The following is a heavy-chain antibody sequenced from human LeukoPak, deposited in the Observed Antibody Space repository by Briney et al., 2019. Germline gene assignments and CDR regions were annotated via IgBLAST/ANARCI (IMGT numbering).Heavy chain of an antibody. D-gene: IGHD2-15*01. J-gene: IGHJ4*02. CDR2: ITRSGDSA. V-gene: IGHV3-23*01. Sequence: GGSLRLSCAASGFTFSSYAMSWVRQAPGKGLEWVSAITRSGDSAYYVDSVKGRFTISRDNSKNTLYLQMGSLRAEDMAVYYCARSRLRYSGSGGSCYGYWGQGTLVTVSS. CDR3: ARSRLRYSGSGGSCYGY. CDR1: GFTFSSYA.